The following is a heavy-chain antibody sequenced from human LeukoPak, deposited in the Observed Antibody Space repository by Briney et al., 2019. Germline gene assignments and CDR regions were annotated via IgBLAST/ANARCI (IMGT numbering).Heavy chain of an antibody. V-gene: IGHV3-66*01. CDR3: ANEAYGSGSYYTDY. Sequence: GRSLRLSCAASGFTVSSNYMSWVRQAPGKGLEWVSVIYSGGSTYYADSLKGRFTISTDNSKNTLYLQMNSLRAEDTAVYYCANEAYGSGSYYTDYWGQGTLVTVSS. D-gene: IGHD3-10*01. CDR1: GFTVSSNY. CDR2: IYSGGST. J-gene: IGHJ4*02.